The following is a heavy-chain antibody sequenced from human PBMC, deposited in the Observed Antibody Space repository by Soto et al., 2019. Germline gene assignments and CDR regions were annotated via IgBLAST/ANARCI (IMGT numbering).Heavy chain of an antibody. CDR1: GFTFDIYN. CDR2: ISSNSDYR. D-gene: IGHD2-15*01. J-gene: IGHJ3*01. Sequence: VGSLRLSCAASGFTFDIYNMNWVRQAPGKGLEWVASISSNSDYRYFADSVEGRFTISRDNAKNTLYLQMNSLRAEDTAVYYCARDRSVVASPQDAFAVWGQGTMVTVSS. CDR3: ARDRSVVASPQDAFAV. V-gene: IGHV3-21*01.